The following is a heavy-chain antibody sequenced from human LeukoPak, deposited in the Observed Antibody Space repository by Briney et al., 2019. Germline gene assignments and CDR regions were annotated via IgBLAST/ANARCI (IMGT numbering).Heavy chain of an antibody. CDR2: ISSSGSTI. CDR3: AVLTYQLLDYYFDY. J-gene: IGHJ4*02. Sequence: GGSLRLSCAASGFTFSSYAMNWVRQAPGKGLERVSYISSSGSTIYYADSVKGRFTISRDNAKNSLYLQMNSLRAEDTAVYYCAVLTYQLLDYYFDYWGQGTLVTVSS. CDR1: GFTFSSYA. V-gene: IGHV3-48*03. D-gene: IGHD2-2*01.